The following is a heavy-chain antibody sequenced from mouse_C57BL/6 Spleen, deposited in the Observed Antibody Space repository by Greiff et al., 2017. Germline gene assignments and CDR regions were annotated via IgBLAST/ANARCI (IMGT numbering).Heavy chain of an antibody. CDR1: GYTFTSYW. V-gene: IGHV1-69*01. J-gene: IGHJ3*01. CDR3: ARTDDGNYGVSWFAY. CDR2: IDPSDSYT. D-gene: IGHD2-1*01. Sequence: VQLQQPGAELVMPGASVKLSCKASGYTFTSYWMHWVKQRPGQGLEWIGEIDPSDSYTNYNQKFKGKSTLTVDKSSSTAYMQLSSLTSEDSAVYYCARTDDGNYGVSWFAYWGQGTLVTVSA.